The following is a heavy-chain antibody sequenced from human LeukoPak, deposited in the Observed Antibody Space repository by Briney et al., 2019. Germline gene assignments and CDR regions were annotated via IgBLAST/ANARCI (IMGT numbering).Heavy chain of an antibody. CDR3: ARARGLDYYFDY. D-gene: IGHD3/OR15-3a*01. J-gene: IGHJ4*02. CDR1: GFTFSNYA. Sequence: PGGSLRLSCAASGFTFSNYAMNWVRQAPGKGLEWVSAISGSGGSTYYADSVKGRFTISRDNSKNTLYLQMNSLRAEDTAVYYCARARGLDYYFDYWGQGTLVTVSS. CDR2: ISGSGGST. V-gene: IGHV3-23*01.